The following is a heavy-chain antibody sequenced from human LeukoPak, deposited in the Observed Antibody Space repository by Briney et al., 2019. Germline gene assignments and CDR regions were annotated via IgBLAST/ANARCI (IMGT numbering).Heavy chain of an antibody. D-gene: IGHD6-13*01. CDR2: ISAYNGNT. Sequence: ASAKVSCKASGYTFTSYGISWVRQAPGQGLEWMGWISAYNGNTNYAQKLQGRVTMTTDTSTSTAYMGLRSLRSDDTAVYYCARDSSSSWYSWFDPWGQGTLVTVSS. CDR3: ARDSSSSWYSWFDP. J-gene: IGHJ5*02. CDR1: GYTFTSYG. V-gene: IGHV1-18*01.